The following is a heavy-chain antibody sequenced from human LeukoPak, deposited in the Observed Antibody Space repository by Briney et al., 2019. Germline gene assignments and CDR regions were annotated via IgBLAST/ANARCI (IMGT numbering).Heavy chain of an antibody. CDR1: GGTFSSYA. D-gene: IGHD5-18*01. CDR2: IIPIFGTA. Sequence: SVKVSCKASGGTFSSYAISWVRQAPGQGLEWMGGIIPIFGTANYAQKFQGRVTITADESTSTAYMELSSLRSEDTAVYYCARDRGSYGPFDYWGQGTLVTVSS. V-gene: IGHV1-69*13. J-gene: IGHJ4*02. CDR3: ARDRGSYGPFDY.